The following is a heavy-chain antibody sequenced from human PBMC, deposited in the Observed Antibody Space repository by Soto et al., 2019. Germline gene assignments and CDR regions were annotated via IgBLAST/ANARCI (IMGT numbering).Heavy chain of an antibody. J-gene: IGHJ4*02. D-gene: IGHD1-1*01. CDR3: TKRDTTVPTPGNYFDS. Sequence: EVHLLESGGGLVQPGGSLRLSCAASGFTFSDYSMSWVRQTPERGLEWVSTLTRGGTSYYADSVQGRFTVSRDNSKNTVSLQMHSLRAEDTALYYCTKRDTTVPTPGNYFDSWGQGTLVTVSS. V-gene: IGHV3-23*01. CDR2: LTRGGTS. CDR1: GFTFSDYS.